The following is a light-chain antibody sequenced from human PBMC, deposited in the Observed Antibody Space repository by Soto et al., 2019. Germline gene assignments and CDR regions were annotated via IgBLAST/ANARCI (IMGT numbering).Light chain of an antibody. J-gene: IGLJ2*01. V-gene: IGLV1-44*01. Sequence: QSVLTQPPSASGTPGQWVTISCSGSSSNIGRNTVNSYFQLPGTAAKLLINLNNQRPSSVAARVSASKSGTTASLTISGLLSDDEADDYCATWDDSLYNMVFGGGTQLTVL. CDR1: SSNIGRNT. CDR2: LNN. CDR3: ATWDDSLYNMV.